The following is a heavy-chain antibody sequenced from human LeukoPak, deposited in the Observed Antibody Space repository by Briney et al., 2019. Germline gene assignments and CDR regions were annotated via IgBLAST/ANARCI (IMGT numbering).Heavy chain of an antibody. CDR3: ARPRRAERDEDF. J-gene: IGHJ4*02. CDR1: GYSFTSYW. CDR2: IDPSDSYT. Sequence: GESLKISCKGSGYSFTSYWISWVRQMPGKGLEWMGRIDPSDSYTNYRPSFQGHVTISADKSISTAYLQWSSLKASDTAMYYCARPRRAERDEDFWGQGTLVTVSS. V-gene: IGHV5-10-1*01. D-gene: IGHD1-1*01.